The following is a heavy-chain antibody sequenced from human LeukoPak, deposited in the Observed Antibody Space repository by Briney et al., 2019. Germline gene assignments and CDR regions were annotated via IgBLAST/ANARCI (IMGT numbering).Heavy chain of an antibody. D-gene: IGHD4-17*01. Sequence: ASVKVSCKASGYTFTSYYMHWVRQAPGQGLEWMGIINPSGGSTSYAQKFQGRVTMTRDMSTSTVYMELSSLRSEDTAVYYCARDLREATVTTGTDDAFDIWGQGTMVTVSS. J-gene: IGHJ3*02. CDR3: ARDLREATVTTGTDDAFDI. V-gene: IGHV1-46*01. CDR1: GYTFTSYY. CDR2: INPSGGST.